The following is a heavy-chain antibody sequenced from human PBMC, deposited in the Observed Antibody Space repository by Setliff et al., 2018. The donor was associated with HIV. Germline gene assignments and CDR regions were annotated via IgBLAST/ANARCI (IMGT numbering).Heavy chain of an antibody. CDR2: ISYDGSNK. CDR1: GFTFSSYA. Sequence: GGSLRLSCAASGFTFSSYAMHWVRQAPGKGLEWVAVISYDGSNKYYADSVKGRFTISRDNSKNTLYLQMNSLRAEDTAEYYCAKGITGTTWHAFDIWGQGTMVTVSS. J-gene: IGHJ3*02. V-gene: IGHV3-30*04. D-gene: IGHD1-7*01. CDR3: AKGITGTTWHAFDI.